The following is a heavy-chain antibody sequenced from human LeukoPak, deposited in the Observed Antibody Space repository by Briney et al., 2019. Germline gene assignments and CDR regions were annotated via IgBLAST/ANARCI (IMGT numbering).Heavy chain of an antibody. D-gene: IGHD2-2*01. CDR3: ARDGTSTDDY. CDR1: AYTFSNFG. J-gene: IGHJ4*02. Sequence: ASVKVSCKTSAYTFSNFGINWVRQAPGQGLEWMGWISGNNDNPNYGQKFQGRFTVTTDSSTSTAYMELRNLRFDDTAVYYCARDGTSTDDYWGQGTLVTASS. V-gene: IGHV1-18*01. CDR2: ISGNNDNP.